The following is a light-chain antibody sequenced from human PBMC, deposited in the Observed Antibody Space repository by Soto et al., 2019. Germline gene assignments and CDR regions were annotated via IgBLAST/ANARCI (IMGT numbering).Light chain of an antibody. CDR1: QTINRW. J-gene: IGKJ1*01. V-gene: IGKV1-5*01. Sequence: DIQMTQSPSTLSASVGDRVTITCRASQTINRWLAWYQQKPGKAPKFLIYDVSTLDGGVPSRFGGSGSGREVTLTISARQPDDFGTYYYQQYKSDWWTCGQGTKVEIK. CDR2: DVS. CDR3: QQYKSDWWT.